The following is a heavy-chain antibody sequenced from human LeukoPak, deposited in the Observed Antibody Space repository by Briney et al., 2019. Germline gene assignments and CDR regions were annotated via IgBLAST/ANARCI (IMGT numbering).Heavy chain of an antibody. Sequence: GGSLRLSCVASGLTFSDYYMSWIRQAPGKGLERVSYISSSGGTIYYADSVKGRFTISRDNAKNSLYLQMNSLRAEDTAVYYCARDREPTDAFDIWGQGTMVTVSS. J-gene: IGHJ3*02. D-gene: IGHD1-26*01. CDR2: ISSSGGTI. CDR1: GLTFSDYY. CDR3: ARDREPTDAFDI. V-gene: IGHV3-11*01.